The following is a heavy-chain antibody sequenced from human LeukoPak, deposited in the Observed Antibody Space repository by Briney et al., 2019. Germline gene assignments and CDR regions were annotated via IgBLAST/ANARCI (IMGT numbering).Heavy chain of an antibody. V-gene: IGHV1-8*01. Sequence: ASVKVSCKASGYTFTSYDINWVRQATGPGLEWMGWMNPNSGNTGYAQKFQGRVTMTRNTSISTAYMELSSLRSEDTAVYYCARLHDYGDYFDYWGQGTLVTVSS. CDR3: ARLHDYGDYFDY. J-gene: IGHJ4*02. CDR1: GYTFTSYD. CDR2: MNPNSGNT. D-gene: IGHD4-17*01.